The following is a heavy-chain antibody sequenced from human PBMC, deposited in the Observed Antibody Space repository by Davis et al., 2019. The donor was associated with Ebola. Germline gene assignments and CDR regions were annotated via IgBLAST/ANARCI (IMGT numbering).Heavy chain of an antibody. J-gene: IGHJ4*02. CDR2: INPSGGSA. CDR3: ARDLGYCCGGSCYGQLGFDY. V-gene: IGHV1-46*01. CDR1: GYTFTSYY. D-gene: IGHD2-15*01. Sequence: AASVKVSCKASGYTFTSYYMHWVRHAPGQGLEWLGIINPSGGSASYAQKFQGRVTMTRDTSTSTVYMELSSLRSEDTAVYYCARDLGYCCGGSCYGQLGFDYWGQGTLVTVSS.